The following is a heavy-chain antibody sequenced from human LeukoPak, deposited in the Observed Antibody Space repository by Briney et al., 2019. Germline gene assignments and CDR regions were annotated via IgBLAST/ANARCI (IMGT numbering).Heavy chain of an antibody. J-gene: IGHJ4*02. CDR3: TTDVNY. D-gene: IGHD2/OR15-2a*01. CDR2: IKSKTDGGTT. V-gene: IGHV3-15*01. CDR1: GFTFRNVW. Sequence: PGGSLRLSCAASGFTFRNVWMNWVRQAPGKGLEWVGHIKSKTDGGTTDYAAPVKGRFTISRDDSKNTLYLQMNSLKTEDTAVYYCTTDVNYWGQGTLVTVSS.